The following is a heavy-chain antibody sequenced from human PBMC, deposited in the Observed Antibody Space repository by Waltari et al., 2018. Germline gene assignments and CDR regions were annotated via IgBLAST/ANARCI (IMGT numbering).Heavy chain of an antibody. CDR2: VNPNRGGT. V-gene: IGHV1-2*06. CDR3: ASYYGSADAFDI. J-gene: IGHJ3*02. CDR1: GYTFTGYY. D-gene: IGHD3-10*01. Sequence: QVQLVQSGAEVKKPGASVKVSCKASGYTFTGYYMHWVRQAPGQGLEWMGRVNPNRGGTNYAQKCQGRVTMTRDTSISTAYMGLSRLRSDDTAVYYWASYYGSADAFDIWGQGTMVTVSS.